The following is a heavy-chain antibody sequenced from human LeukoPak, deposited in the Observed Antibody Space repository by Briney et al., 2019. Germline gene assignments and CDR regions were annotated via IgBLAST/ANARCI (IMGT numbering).Heavy chain of an antibody. Sequence: SVKVSCKASGGTFSSYAISWVRQAPGQGLEWMGGIIPIFGTANYAQKFQGRVTITADESTSTAYMELSSLRSEDTAVHYCARDIGLYSGAPYGMDVWGQGTTVTVSS. CDR2: IIPIFGTA. D-gene: IGHD6-25*01. V-gene: IGHV1-69*13. CDR3: ARDIGLYSGAPYGMDV. CDR1: GGTFSSYA. J-gene: IGHJ6*02.